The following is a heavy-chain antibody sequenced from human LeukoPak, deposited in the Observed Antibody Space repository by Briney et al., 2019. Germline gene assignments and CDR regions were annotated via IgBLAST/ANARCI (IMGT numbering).Heavy chain of an antibody. CDR3: ARVIRKQWLVQGGGAFDI. J-gene: IGHJ3*02. D-gene: IGHD6-19*01. Sequence: SETLSLTCTVSGGSISSYYWSWIRQPPGKGLEWIGYIYYSGSTNYNPSLKSRVTISVDTSKNQFSLKLSSVTAADTAVYYCARVIRKQWLVQGGGAFDIWGQGTMVTVSS. CDR1: GGSISSYY. CDR2: IYYSGST. V-gene: IGHV4-59*01.